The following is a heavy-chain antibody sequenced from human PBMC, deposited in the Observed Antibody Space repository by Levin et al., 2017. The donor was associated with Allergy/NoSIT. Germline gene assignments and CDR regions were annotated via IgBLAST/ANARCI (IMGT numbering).Heavy chain of an antibody. CDR3: ARVGQWLAGEEAQAGWIDP. D-gene: IGHD6-19*01. V-gene: IGHV1-18*01. J-gene: IGHJ5*02. CDR1: GYTFSHYS. CDR2: IITYNAKT. Sequence: GESLKISCRASGYTFSHYSIGWVRQAPGQGLEWMGWIITYNAKTIYAQKFQGRVTMTRDTSTSTAYMELRSLRSDDTAVYYCARVGQWLAGEEAQAGWIDPWGQGTLVTVSS.